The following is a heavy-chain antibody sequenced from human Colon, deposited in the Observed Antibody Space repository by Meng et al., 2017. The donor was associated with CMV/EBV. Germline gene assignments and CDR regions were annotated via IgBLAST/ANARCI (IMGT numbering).Heavy chain of an antibody. CDR2: IYPGDSDT. CDR3: ARRYTTGWPNFDS. D-gene: IGHD2-8*02. CDR1: GLTFTTSW. Sequence: GLTFTTSWIGWMRQVPGKGLEWVGVIYPGDSDTRYSPSFQDHVTISADKSIPTAYLQWSSLKASDTAIYYCARRYTTGWPNFDSWGQGTLVTVSS. V-gene: IGHV5-51*01. J-gene: IGHJ4*02.